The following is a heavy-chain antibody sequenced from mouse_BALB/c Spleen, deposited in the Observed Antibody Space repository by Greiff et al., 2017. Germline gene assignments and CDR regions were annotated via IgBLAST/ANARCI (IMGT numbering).Heavy chain of an antibody. V-gene: IGHV5-17*02. D-gene: IGHD1-1*02. Sequence: EVQLVESGGGLVQPGGSRKLSCAASGFTFSSFGMHWVRQAPEKGLEWVAYISSGSSTIYYADTVQGRFTISRDNPKNTLFLQMTSLRSEDTAMYYCARSVGSYRYCDVWGAGTTVTVSA. CDR1: GFTFSSFG. J-gene: IGHJ1*01. CDR2: ISSGSSTI. CDR3: ARSVGSYRYCDV.